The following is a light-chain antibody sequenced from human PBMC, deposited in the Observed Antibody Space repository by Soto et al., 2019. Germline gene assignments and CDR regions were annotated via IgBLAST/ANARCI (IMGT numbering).Light chain of an antibody. Sequence: SYELTQPPSVSVATGKTARITCGGNTIGSESVYWYQQKPGQAPVLVIYYDSDRPSGIPERFSGSNSGNTATLTISRVEGGDEAGYYCQVWDGSRDQQVFGGGTKLTVL. J-gene: IGLJ3*02. CDR2: YDS. CDR3: QVWDGSRDQQV. V-gene: IGLV3-21*04. CDR1: TIGSES.